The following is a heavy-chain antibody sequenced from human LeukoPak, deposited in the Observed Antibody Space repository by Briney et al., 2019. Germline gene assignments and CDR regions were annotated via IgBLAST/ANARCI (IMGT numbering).Heavy chain of an antibody. V-gene: IGHV1-18*01. CDR3: ARRCIYYYDRSGTVPSCQNDY. J-gene: IGHJ4*02. Sequence: ASVKVSCKASGYTFTSYGISWVRQAPGQGLEWMGWISAYNGNTNYAQELQGRVTMTTDTSTSTAYMELRSLRSDVTAVYYCARRCIYYYDRSGTVPSCQNDYWGQGTLVTVSS. D-gene: IGHD3-22*01. CDR1: GYTFTSYG. CDR2: ISAYNGNT.